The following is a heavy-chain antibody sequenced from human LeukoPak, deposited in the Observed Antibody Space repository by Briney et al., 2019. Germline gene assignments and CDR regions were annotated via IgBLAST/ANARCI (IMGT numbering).Heavy chain of an antibody. CDR2: TYYRSKWFY. J-gene: IGHJ4*02. Sequence: SQTLSLTCAISGDSVSSNSAAWNWIRQSPSRGLEWLGRTYYRSKWFYDYALSVKSRITINPDTSRNQFSLQVKSVTPEDTATYYCARVRYSSRPHFDYWGQGILVTVSS. CDR1: GDSVSSNSAA. CDR3: ARVRYSSRPHFDY. D-gene: IGHD6-13*01. V-gene: IGHV6-1*01.